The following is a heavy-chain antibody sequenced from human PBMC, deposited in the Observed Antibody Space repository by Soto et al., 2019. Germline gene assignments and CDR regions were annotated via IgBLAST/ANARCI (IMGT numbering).Heavy chain of an antibody. V-gene: IGHV1-18*01. J-gene: IGHJ6*02. Sequence: SVKVSCKASGYTFTSYGISWVRQAPGQGLEWMGWISAYNGNTNYAQKLQGRVTMTTDTSTSTAYMELRSLRSDDTAVYYCARVSGGYCSSTSCYYYYYYGMDVWGQGTTVTVSS. CDR3: ARVSGGYCSSTSCYYYYYYGMDV. CDR1: GYTFTSYG. CDR2: ISAYNGNT. D-gene: IGHD2-2*01.